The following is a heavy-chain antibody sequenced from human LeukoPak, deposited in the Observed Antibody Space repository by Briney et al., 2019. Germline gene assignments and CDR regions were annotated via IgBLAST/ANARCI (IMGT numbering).Heavy chain of an antibody. CDR2: ISSVSTI. V-gene: IGHV3-48*01. D-gene: IGHD1-1*01. J-gene: IGHJ4*02. Sequence: GGSLRLSCAASGFTFRSYSMNWVRQAPGKGLEWVSYISSVSTIYYADSVKGRFTISRDNAKNSLYLQMNSLRAEDTAVYYCARGATGTIFDYWGQGTLVTVSS. CDR3: ARGATGTIFDY. CDR1: GFTFRSYS.